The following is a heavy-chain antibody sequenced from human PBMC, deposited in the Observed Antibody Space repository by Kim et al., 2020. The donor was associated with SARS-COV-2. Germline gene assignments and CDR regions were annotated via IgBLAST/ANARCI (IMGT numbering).Heavy chain of an antibody. CDR2: ISDNGGSI. CDR1: GFTFNRYA. D-gene: IGHD3-9*01. V-gene: IGHV3-9*01. J-gene: IGHJ4*02. CDR3: ARGMDDWSPGY. Sequence: GGSLRLSCAASGFTFNRYAMHWVRQAPGKGLEWVSGISDNGGSIGYADSVRGRFTISRDDAKSAVYLQMDSLRHEDTALYYCARGMDDWSPGYWGQGTLVTVSS.